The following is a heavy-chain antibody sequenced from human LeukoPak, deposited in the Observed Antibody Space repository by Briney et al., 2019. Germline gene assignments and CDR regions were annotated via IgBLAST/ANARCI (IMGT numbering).Heavy chain of an antibody. D-gene: IGHD3-9*01. V-gene: IGHV4-34*01. Sequence: SETLSLTCAVYGGSFSGYYWSWIRQPPGKGLEWIGVINHSGSTNYNPSLKSRVTISVDTSKNQFSLKLSSVTAADTAVYYCARDHPVLRYFDWSPKGFDPWGQGTLVTVSS. CDR2: INHSGST. CDR3: ARDHPVLRYFDWSPKGFDP. J-gene: IGHJ5*02. CDR1: GGSFSGYY.